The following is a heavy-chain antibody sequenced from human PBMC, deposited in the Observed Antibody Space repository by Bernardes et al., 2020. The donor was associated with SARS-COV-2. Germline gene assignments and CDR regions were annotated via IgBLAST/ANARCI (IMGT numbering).Heavy chain of an antibody. CDR3: SGDGGSYYYFDY. D-gene: IGHD1-26*01. V-gene: IGHV4-59*01. Sequence: SETLSLTCTVSGGSISSYYWSWIRQPPGKGLEWIGYIYYSGSTNYNPSLKSRVTISVDTSKNQFSLKLSSVTAAHTAVYYCSGDGGSYYYFDYCGQGTLVTVSS. CDR2: IYYSGST. J-gene: IGHJ4*02. CDR1: GGSISSYY.